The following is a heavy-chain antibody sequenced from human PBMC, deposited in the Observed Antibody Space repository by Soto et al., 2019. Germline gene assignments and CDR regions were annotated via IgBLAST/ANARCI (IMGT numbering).Heavy chain of an antibody. V-gene: IGHV3-30-3*01. CDR2: ISDNGRTK. CDR1: GFTFSRHA. D-gene: IGHD1-1*01. Sequence: QVQLVESGGGVVQPRRSLRLSCAASGFTFSRHAMDWVRQAPGKGLEWVAFISDNGRTKDYADSVKGRFTISRDNSKNTLYLQMNSLRADDTAVYYCARDLTDNYSFDYWGQGTLVTVSS. CDR3: ARDLTDNYSFDY. J-gene: IGHJ4*02.